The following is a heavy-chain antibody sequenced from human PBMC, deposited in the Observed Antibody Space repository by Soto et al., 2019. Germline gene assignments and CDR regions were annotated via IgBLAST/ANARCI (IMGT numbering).Heavy chain of an antibody. V-gene: IGHV4-31*03. D-gene: IGHD3-10*01. J-gene: IGHJ3*02. Sequence: QVQLQESGPGLVKPSQTLSLTCTVSGGSISSGGYYWSWIRQHPGQGLEWIGYIYYSGSTYYNPSLTSRVTTSVDTSKNQFSLKLSSVTAADTAVYYCARSYYYGSGSFGDAFDIWGQGTMVTVSS. CDR3: ARSYYYGSGSFGDAFDI. CDR2: IYYSGST. CDR1: GGSISSGGYY.